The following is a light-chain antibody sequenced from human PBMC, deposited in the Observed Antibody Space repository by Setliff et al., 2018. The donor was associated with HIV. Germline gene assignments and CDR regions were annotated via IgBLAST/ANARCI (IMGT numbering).Light chain of an antibody. Sequence: QSALTQPASVSGSPGQSITISCTGTSSDVGGYNYVSWYQQHPGKAPKLMIYDVTNRPSGVSNRFSGSNSGNTASLTISGLQAEDEADYYCSSYTSANTYVFGTGTKVTVL. CDR1: SSDVGGYNY. CDR2: DVT. CDR3: SSYTSANTYV. V-gene: IGLV2-14*03. J-gene: IGLJ1*01.